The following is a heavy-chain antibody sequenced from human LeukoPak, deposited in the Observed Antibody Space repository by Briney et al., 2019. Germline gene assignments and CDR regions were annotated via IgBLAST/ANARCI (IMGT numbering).Heavy chain of an antibody. D-gene: IGHD3-10*01. Sequence: SETLSLTCAVSGGSISSSNWWSWVRQPPRKGLGWIGENYHSGSTNYNPSLKSRVTISVDKSKNQFSLKLSSVTAADTAVYYCASGPGRQLRGMVRGAWFDPCGPGTLVSASS. CDR2: NYHSGST. V-gene: IGHV4-4*02. CDR3: ASGPGRQLRGMVRGAWFDP. J-gene: IGHJ5*02. CDR1: GGSISSSNW.